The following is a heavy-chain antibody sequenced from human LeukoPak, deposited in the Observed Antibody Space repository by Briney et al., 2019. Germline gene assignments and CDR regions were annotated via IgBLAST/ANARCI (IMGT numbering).Heavy chain of an antibody. V-gene: IGHV4-61*02. J-gene: IGHJ4*02. D-gene: IGHD3-22*01. CDR3: ARSYYYDSSGYLSYFDY. CDR1: GGSISSGSYY. CDR2: IYTSGST. Sequence: ASETLSLTCTVSGGSISSGSYYWSWIRQPAGKGLEWIGRIYTSGSTNYNPSLKSRVTISVDTSKNQSSLKLSSVTAADTAVYYCARSYYYDSSGYLSYFDYWGQGTLVTVSS.